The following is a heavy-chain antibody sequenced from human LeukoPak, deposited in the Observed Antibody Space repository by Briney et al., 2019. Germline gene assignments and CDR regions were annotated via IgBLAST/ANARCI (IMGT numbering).Heavy chain of an antibody. Sequence: ASVKVSCKASGYTFTSYAMNWVRQAPGQGLEWMGWINTNTGNPRYAQGFTGRFVFSLDTSVSTAYLQISSLKAEDTAVYYCARDGYYYDSGANWFDPWGQGTLVTVSS. CDR3: ARDGYYYDSGANWFDP. CDR2: INTNTGNP. J-gene: IGHJ5*02. CDR1: GYTFTSYA. V-gene: IGHV7-4-1*02. D-gene: IGHD3-10*01.